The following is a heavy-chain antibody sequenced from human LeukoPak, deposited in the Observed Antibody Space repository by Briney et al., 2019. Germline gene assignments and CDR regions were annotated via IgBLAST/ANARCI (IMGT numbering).Heavy chain of an antibody. Sequence: SVKVSCKASGGTFSSYAISWVRQAPGQGLEWVGRIIPIFGTANYAQKFQGRVTITTDESTSTAYMELSSLRSEDTAVYYCAREQRWYQRHGAFDIWGQGTMVTVSS. D-gene: IGHD2-15*01. CDR2: IIPIFGTA. CDR1: GGTFSSYA. J-gene: IGHJ3*02. CDR3: AREQRWYQRHGAFDI. V-gene: IGHV1-69*05.